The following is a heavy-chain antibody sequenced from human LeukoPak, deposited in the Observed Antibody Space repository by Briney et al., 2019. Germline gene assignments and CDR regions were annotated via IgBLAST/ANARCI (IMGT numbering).Heavy chain of an antibody. V-gene: IGHV4-59*01. D-gene: IGHD3-22*01. Sequence: AETLSLTCTVSGGPISSYYWSWIRQPPGKGLEWIGYIYYSGSTNYNPSLKSRVTISVDTSKNQFSLKLSSVTAADTAVYYCARLRYDSSGYYHSVFDYWGQGTLVTVSS. J-gene: IGHJ4*02. CDR3: ARLRYDSSGYYHSVFDY. CDR2: IYYSGST. CDR1: GGPISSYY.